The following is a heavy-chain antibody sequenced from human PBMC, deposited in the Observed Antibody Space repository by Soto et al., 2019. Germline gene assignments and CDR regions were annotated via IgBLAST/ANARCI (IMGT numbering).Heavy chain of an antibody. CDR3: GRTKDFFYGVDV. J-gene: IGHJ6*02. V-gene: IGHV4-4*02. CDR2: IYHNEHT. CDR1: GVSISSSQW. Sequence: HVQLQESGPGLVKPSGTLSLTCAVSGVSISSSQWWSWVRQPPGRGLEWIGEIYHNEHTNYNPSLRSRLTMSLDKSKNQVSLKLSSVTAADTATYYCGRTKDFFYGVDVWGQGTTVTVSS.